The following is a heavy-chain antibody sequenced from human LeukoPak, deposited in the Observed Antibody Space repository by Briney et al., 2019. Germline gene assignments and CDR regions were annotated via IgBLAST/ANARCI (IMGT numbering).Heavy chain of an antibody. J-gene: IGHJ4*02. CDR1: GYAFTGYY. CDR3: AREGHYDSSTFDY. CDR2: INPNSGGT. V-gene: IGHV1-2*02. D-gene: IGHD3-22*01. Sequence: ASVKVSCKASGYAFTGYYMHWVRQAPGQGLEWMGWINPNSGGTNYAQKFQGRVTMTRDTSISTAYMELSRLRSDDTAVYYCAREGHYDSSTFDYWGQGTLVTVSS.